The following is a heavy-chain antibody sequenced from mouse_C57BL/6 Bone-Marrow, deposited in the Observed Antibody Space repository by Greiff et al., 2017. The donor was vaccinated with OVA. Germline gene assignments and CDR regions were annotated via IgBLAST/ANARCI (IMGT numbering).Heavy chain of an antibody. CDR1: GFTFSSYG. CDR3: ARQRYSDWYFDV. D-gene: IGHD2-12*01. Sequence: VHLVESGGDLVKPGGSLKLSCAASGFTFSSYGMSWVRQTPDKRLEWVATISSGGSYTYYPDSVKGRFTISRDNAKNTLYLQMSSLKSEDTAMYYCARQRYSDWYFDVWGTGTTVTVSS. J-gene: IGHJ1*03. CDR2: ISSGGSYT. V-gene: IGHV5-6*01.